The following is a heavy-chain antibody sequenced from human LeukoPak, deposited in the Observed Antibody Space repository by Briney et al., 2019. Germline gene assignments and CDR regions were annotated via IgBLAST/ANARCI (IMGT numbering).Heavy chain of an antibody. CDR3: ATDFYDST. CDR2: IRSNSDGGTI. V-gene: IGHV3-15*07. CDR1: GFTFSNAW. D-gene: IGHD3-22*01. Sequence: GGSLRLSCATSGFTFSNAWMNWVRQAPGKGLEWVGRIRSNSDGGTIDYAAPVKGGFTLSRDDSKTTLYLQMNSLQTEDTAVYYCATDFYDSTWGQGTLVTVSS. J-gene: IGHJ5*02.